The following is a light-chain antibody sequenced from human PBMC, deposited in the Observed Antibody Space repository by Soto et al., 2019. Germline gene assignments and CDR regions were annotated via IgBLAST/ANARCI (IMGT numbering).Light chain of an antibody. J-gene: IGKJ5*01. CDR2: AAS. Sequence: AIRLGPSTPLLFGSVGHPITITGRASQDISNDLGWFQQKPGKAPKLLIYAASILQTGVPSRFSGSGSGSAFSLTITSLQPEDFATYYCLQDYNSPITSGQGTLPEIK. CDR1: QDISND. V-gene: IGKV1-6*02. CDR3: LQDYNSPIT.